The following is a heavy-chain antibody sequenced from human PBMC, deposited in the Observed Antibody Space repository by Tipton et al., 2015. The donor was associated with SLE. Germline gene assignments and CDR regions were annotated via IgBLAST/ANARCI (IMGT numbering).Heavy chain of an antibody. J-gene: IGHJ4*02. CDR2: ISDDGRTP. V-gene: IGHV3-30*04. CDR1: GFTFSDNA. D-gene: IGHD6-13*01. CDR3: VRDDAGFDY. Sequence: RSLRLSCSASGFTFSDNAMHWVRQAPGEGLEWVALISDDGRTPYVADSLMGRFSVSRDNVRNVVTLQMKSLTIADTATYYCVRDDAGFDYWGQGTQVTVPS.